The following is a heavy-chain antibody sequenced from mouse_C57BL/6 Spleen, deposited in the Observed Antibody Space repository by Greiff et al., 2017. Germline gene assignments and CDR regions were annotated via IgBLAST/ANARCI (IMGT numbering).Heavy chain of an antibody. J-gene: IGHJ4*01. V-gene: IGHV1-15*01. CDR3: TRWYAMDY. CDR2: IDPETGGT. Sequence: VQLQESGAELVRPGASVTLSCKASGYTFTDYEMHWVKQTPVHGLEWIGAIDPETGGTAYNQKFKGKAILTADKSSSTAYMELRSLTSEDSAVYYCTRWYAMDYWGQGTSGTVSS. CDR1: GYTFTDYE.